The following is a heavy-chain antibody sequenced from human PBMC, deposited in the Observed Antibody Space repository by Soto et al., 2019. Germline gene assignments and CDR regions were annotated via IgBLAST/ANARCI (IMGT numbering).Heavy chain of an antibody. J-gene: IGHJ3*01. V-gene: IGHV1-3*01. CDR1: GYTFSRYG. CDR3: ARQDALDV. CDR2: INVGNGGT. Sequence: VSSVKVSCKASGYTFSRYGMHWVRQAPGHRLEWMGWINVGNGGTAYSQKFRPRVTITRDTTASTAYMELNSLISEATAVYYCARQDALDVWGQGTLVTGSS.